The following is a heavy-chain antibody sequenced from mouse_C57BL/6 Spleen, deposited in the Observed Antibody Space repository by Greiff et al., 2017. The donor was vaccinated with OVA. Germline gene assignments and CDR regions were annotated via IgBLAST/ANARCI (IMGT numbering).Heavy chain of an antibody. J-gene: IGHJ1*03. CDR1: GYTFTSYW. Sequence: QVQLKQPGAELVKPGASVKLSCKASGYTFTSYWMHWVKQRPGRGLEWIGRIDPNSGGTKDNEKFKSKATLTVDKPSSTAYMQLSSLTSEDSAVYYCARNYGSSHWYFDVWGTGTTVTVSS. V-gene: IGHV1-72*01. CDR2: IDPNSGGT. D-gene: IGHD1-1*01. CDR3: ARNYGSSHWYFDV.